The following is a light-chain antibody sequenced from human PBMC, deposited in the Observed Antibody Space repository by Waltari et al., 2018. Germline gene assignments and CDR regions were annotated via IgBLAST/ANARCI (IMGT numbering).Light chain of an antibody. CDR3: AAWDDNLNGQV. V-gene: IGLV1-44*01. CDR1: RSNVGSTA. Sequence: QSVLTQPPSASGTPGQRVTISCSGGRSNVGSTAVHWYQQGPGTAPKLLIYSNYHRPPGVPERFSASKSGTSASLAISGLQSDDEADYYCAAWDDNLNGQVFGGGTKLTVL. CDR2: SNY. J-gene: IGLJ3*02.